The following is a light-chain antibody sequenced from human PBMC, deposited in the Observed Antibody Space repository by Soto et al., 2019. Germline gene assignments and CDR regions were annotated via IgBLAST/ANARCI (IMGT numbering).Light chain of an antibody. CDR2: EVS. Sequence: QSVLTQHASVSGSPGQSITISCTGTSSDVGGYNYVSWYQLHPGKAPKLIIYEVSHRPSGASNHFSGYKSGNTASLTISGLQAEDEADYYCSSYTSTSTPCVFGTGTKVTVL. J-gene: IGLJ1*01. V-gene: IGLV2-14*01. CDR3: SSYTSTSTPCV. CDR1: SSDVGGYNY.